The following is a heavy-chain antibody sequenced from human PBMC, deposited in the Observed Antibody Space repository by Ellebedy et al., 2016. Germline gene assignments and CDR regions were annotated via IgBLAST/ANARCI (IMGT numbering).Heavy chain of an antibody. CDR1: GGSVSSGSYY. CDR3: ARDALPWGMDV. CDR2: IYYSGST. Sequence: GSLRLSCTVSGGSVSSGSYYWSWIRQPPGKGLEWIGYIYYSGSTNYNPSLKSRVTISVDTSKNQFSLKLSSVTAADTAVYYWARDALPWGMDVWGQGTTVTVSS. V-gene: IGHV4-61*01. J-gene: IGHJ6*02.